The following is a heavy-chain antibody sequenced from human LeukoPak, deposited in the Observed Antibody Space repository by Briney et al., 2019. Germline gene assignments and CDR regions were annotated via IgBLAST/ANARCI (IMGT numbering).Heavy chain of an antibody. CDR1: GGSISSSSYY. D-gene: IGHD3-22*01. CDR2: IYYSGST. V-gene: IGHV4-39*07. J-gene: IGHJ3*02. CDR3: AREGYYYDSSGYLRDAFDI. Sequence: PSETLSLTCTVSGGSISSSSYYWGWIREPPGKGLEWIGSIYYSGSTYYNPSLKSRVTISVDTSKNQFSLKLSSVTAADTAVYYCAREGYYYDSSGYLRDAFDIWGQGTMVTVSS.